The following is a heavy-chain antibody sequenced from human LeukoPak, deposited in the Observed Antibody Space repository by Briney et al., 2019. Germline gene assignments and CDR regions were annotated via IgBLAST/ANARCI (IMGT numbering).Heavy chain of an antibody. J-gene: IGHJ4*02. V-gene: IGHV3-11*06. D-gene: IGHD3-10*01. Sequence: PGGSLRLSCAASGFTFSDYYMSWIRQAPGKGLEWVSYISSSTTHTPYADSVKGRFTISRDNAQNSLFLQMNSLRDEDTAVYYCASSVLDYWGQGTLVTVSS. CDR1: GFTFSDYY. CDR2: ISSSTTHT. CDR3: ASSVLDY.